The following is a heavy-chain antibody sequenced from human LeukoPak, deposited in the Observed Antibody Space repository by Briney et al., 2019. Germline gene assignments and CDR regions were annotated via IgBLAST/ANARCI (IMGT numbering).Heavy chain of an antibody. CDR2: IKQDGSEK. J-gene: IGHJ4*02. CDR3: ARTMTDIVATIYDY. D-gene: IGHD5-12*01. V-gene: IGHV3-7*01. Sequence: PGGSLRLSCAASGFTFSSYWMSWVRQAPGKGLEWVANIKQDGSEKYYVDSVKGRFTISRDNAKNSLYLQMNSLRAEDTAVYYCARTMTDIVATIYDYWGQGTLVTVSS. CDR1: GFTFSSYW.